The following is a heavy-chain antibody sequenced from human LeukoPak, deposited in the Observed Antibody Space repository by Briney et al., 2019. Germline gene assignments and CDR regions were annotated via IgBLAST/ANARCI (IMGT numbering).Heavy chain of an antibody. D-gene: IGHD3-3*01. Sequence: GASVKVSCKASGYTFTCYYMHWVRQAPGQGLEWMGWINPNSGGTNYAQKFQGWVTMTRDTSIGTAYMELSRLRSDDTAVYYCARWRVGNYDFWSGSGMDVWGQGTTVTVSS. J-gene: IGHJ6*02. CDR3: ARWRVGNYDFWSGSGMDV. CDR2: INPNSGGT. V-gene: IGHV1-2*04. CDR1: GYTFTCYY.